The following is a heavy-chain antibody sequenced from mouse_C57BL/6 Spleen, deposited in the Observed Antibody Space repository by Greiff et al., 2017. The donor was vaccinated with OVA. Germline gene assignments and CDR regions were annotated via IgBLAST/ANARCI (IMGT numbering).Heavy chain of an antibody. V-gene: IGHV1-7*01. Sequence: VQRVESGAELAKPGASVKLSCKASGYTFTSYWMHWVKQRPGQGLEWIGYINPSSGYTKYNQKFKDKATLTADKSSSTAYMQLSSLTYEDSAVYYCARSVYYDYDSRTDFDYWGKGTTLTVSS. CDR2: INPSSGYT. D-gene: IGHD2-4*01. J-gene: IGHJ2*01. CDR1: GYTFTSYW. CDR3: ARSVYYDYDSRTDFDY.